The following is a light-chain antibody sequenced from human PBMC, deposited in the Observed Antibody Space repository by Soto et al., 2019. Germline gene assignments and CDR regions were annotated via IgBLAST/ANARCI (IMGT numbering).Light chain of an antibody. CDR2: ASS. Sequence: DIQMTQSPSSLSASVGDRVTITCRASQSISSYLNWYQQKPGKAPKLLIYASSSLQSGVPSRFSGSGSGTDFTHTISSLQPEDFATYYCQRSYSTPWTFGQGTKVEIK. CDR1: QSISSY. CDR3: QRSYSTPWT. J-gene: IGKJ1*01. V-gene: IGKV1-39*01.